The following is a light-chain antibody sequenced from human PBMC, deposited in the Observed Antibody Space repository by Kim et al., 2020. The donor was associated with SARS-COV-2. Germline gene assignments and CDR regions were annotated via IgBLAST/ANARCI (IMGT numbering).Light chain of an antibody. CDR2: GAS. V-gene: IGKV3-15*01. Sequence: EIVLTQSPATLSLSPGESATLSCRASQGVSSNLAWYQQKPGQAPRLLIYGASTRATGIPARFRGSGSGTDFTLTISSLQSEDFAVYYCQQYNNWPPWTFGQGTKVDIK. J-gene: IGKJ1*01. CDR1: QGVSSN. CDR3: QQYNNWPPWT.